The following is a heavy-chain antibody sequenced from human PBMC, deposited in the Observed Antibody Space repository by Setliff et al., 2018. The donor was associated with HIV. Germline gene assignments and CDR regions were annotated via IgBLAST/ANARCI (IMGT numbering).Heavy chain of an antibody. J-gene: IGHJ4*02. D-gene: IGHD3-3*01. CDR3: ARDGEIGPDF. V-gene: IGHV1-18*01. CDR1: GYSFINYG. CDR2: ISVFNGDT. Sequence: GASVKVSCMASGYSFINYGISWVRQAPGKGLEWMGWISVFNGDTTYAQNLQGRFTMTSDTSTTTAYMELRNLSSDDTAVYYCARDGEIGPDFWGQGTLVTVSS.